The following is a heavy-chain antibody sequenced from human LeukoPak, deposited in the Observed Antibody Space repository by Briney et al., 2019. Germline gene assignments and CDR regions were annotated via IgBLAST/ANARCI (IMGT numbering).Heavy chain of an antibody. V-gene: IGHV4-59*12. Sequence: PSETLSLTCTVSGGFILSYYRSWLRQPPGKGLEWIGYIYYSGTTNYNPSLKSRVTISVDTSKNQFSLKVNSVTAADTAVYYCVRSKSGTYGWFDPWGQGTLVTVSS. J-gene: IGHJ5*02. CDR3: VRSKSGTYGWFDP. D-gene: IGHD4-17*01. CDR1: GGFILSYY. CDR2: IYYSGTT.